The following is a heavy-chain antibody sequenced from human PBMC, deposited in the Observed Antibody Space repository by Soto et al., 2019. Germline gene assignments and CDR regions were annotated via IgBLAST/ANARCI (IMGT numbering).Heavy chain of an antibody. D-gene: IGHD3-9*01. Sequence: SGPTLVNPTQTLTLTCNFSGFSLSTSGMCVSWIRQPPGKALEWLALIDWDDAKYYSTSLKTRLTISKDTSKNQVVLTMTNLDYEDTATYYCARMTGILTGYSPRIIYYSAMDVWGQGT. J-gene: IGHJ6*02. CDR2: IDWDDAK. CDR3: ARMTGILTGYSPRIIYYSAMDV. V-gene: IGHV2-70*01. CDR1: GFSLSTSGMC.